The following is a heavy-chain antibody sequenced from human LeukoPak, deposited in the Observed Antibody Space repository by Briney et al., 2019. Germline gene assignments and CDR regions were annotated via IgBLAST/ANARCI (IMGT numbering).Heavy chain of an antibody. CDR2: IYYSGGT. Sequence: SETLSLTCTVSGGSISSSSYYWGWIRQPPGKGLEWIGSIYYSGGTYYNPSLKSRVTISVDTSKNQFSLKLSSVTAADTAVYYCARHPEYPWEGYFDYWGQGTLVTVSS. CDR3: ARHPEYPWEGYFDY. V-gene: IGHV4-39*01. J-gene: IGHJ4*02. D-gene: IGHD2/OR15-2a*01. CDR1: GGSISSSSYY.